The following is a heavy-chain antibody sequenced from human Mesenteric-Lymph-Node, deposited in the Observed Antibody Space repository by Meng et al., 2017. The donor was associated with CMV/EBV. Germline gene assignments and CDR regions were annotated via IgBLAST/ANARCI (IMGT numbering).Heavy chain of an antibody. J-gene: IGHJ5*02. CDR2: INHSGST. D-gene: IGHD3-9*01. CDR3: ADGIRYFDSQNWFDP. CDR1: GGSFSGYY. V-gene: IGHV4-34*01. Sequence: SETLSLTCAVYGGSFSGYYWSWIRQPPGKGLESIGEINHSGSTNYNPSLKSRVTISVDTSKNQFSLKLSSVTAADTAFYHFADGIRYFDSQNWFDPWGQGTLVTVSS.